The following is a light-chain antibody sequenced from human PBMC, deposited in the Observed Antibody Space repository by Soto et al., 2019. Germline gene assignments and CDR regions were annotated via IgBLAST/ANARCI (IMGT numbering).Light chain of an antibody. CDR1: RSVSSDY. Sequence: EIELTQSPGTLSLSPGERPTLSCRASRSVSSDYLAWYQQKPGQAPRLLIHGASNRATGIPDRFSGRGSGTDFTLTISRLEPEDFAVYYCQQYESFPLTFGGGTKVDIK. CDR2: GAS. V-gene: IGKV3-20*01. J-gene: IGKJ4*02. CDR3: QQYESFPLT.